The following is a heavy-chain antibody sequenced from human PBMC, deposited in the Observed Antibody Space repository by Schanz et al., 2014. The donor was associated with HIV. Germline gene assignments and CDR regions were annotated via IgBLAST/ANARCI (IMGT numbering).Heavy chain of an antibody. Sequence: EVQLVESGGGLVQPGGSLRLSCAASGFTFRSYSMNWVRQAPGKGLEWVSSISSGNSYIYYADSVKGRFTISRDDAKSSLFLQMNSLRAEDTAVYYCARGLGYWGQGTLVTVSS. CDR3: ARGLGY. V-gene: IGHV3-21*01. CDR1: GFTFRSYS. CDR2: ISSGNSYI. J-gene: IGHJ4*02.